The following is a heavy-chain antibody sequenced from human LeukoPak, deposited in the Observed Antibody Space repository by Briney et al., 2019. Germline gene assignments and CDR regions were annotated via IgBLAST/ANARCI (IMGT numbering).Heavy chain of an antibody. D-gene: IGHD6-13*01. J-gene: IGHJ5*02. V-gene: IGHV5-51*01. CDR3: ASCGAAAGGEGFDP. CDR2: IYPGGSDT. Sequence: GGSLRLSCKGSGYSFTSYWIGWVRQMPGKGLEWMGIIYPGGSDTRYSPSFQGQVTISADKSISTAYLQWTTLKASDTAMYYCASCGAAAGGEGFDPWGQGTLVTVSS. CDR1: GYSFTSYW.